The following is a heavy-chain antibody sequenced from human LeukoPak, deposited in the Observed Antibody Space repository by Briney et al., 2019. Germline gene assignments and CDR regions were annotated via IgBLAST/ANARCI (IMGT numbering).Heavy chain of an antibody. Sequence: PSETLSLTCAVSGYSISNGYYWGWIRPPPGKGLEWIGSIYHSGSTYYNPSLKSRVTISVDTSKNQFSLKLSSVTAADTAVYYCARQITGYYYYYMDVWGKGTTVTVSS. CDR1: GYSISNGYY. J-gene: IGHJ6*03. CDR3: ARQITGYYYYYMDV. V-gene: IGHV4-38-2*01. CDR2: IYHSGST. D-gene: IGHD3-16*01.